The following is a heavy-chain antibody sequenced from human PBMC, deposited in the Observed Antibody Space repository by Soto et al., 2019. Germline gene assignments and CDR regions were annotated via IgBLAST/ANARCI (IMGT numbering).Heavy chain of an antibody. D-gene: IGHD2-15*01. CDR3: ARGYCSGGNCYSGMDV. V-gene: IGHV1-69*01. Sequence: QVQLVQSGAEVKKPGSSVKVSCKASGGTFSTHAIFWVRQAPGHGLEWMGGIIPISGTTYYTQKFQGRVTITADEPTSTAFMELSSLKSDDTAVFYCARGYCSGGNCYSGMDVWGQGTMVTVSS. CDR1: GGTFSTHA. J-gene: IGHJ6*02. CDR2: IIPISGTT.